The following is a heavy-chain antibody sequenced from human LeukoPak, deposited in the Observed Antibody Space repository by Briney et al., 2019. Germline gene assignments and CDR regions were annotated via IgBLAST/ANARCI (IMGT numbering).Heavy chain of an antibody. J-gene: IGHJ4*02. Sequence: ASVKVSCKASGGTFSSYAISWVRQAPGQGLEWMGRIIPILGIANYAQKFQGRVTFTADKSTSTAYMELSSLRSEDTAVYYCARVSTLGATTDYWGQGTLVTVSS. CDR3: ARVSTLGATTDY. CDR2: IIPILGIA. D-gene: IGHD1-26*01. V-gene: IGHV1-69*04. CDR1: GGTFSSYA.